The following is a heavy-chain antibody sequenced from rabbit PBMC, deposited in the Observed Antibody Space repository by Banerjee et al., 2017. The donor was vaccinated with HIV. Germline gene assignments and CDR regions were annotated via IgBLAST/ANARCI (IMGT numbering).Heavy chain of an antibody. CDR3: ARNAGYANGGDGYFKL. CDR1: GFSFSSSYY. J-gene: IGHJ4*01. V-gene: IGHV1S40*01. CDR2: IYAGSSGST. D-gene: IGHD6-1*01. Sequence: QSLEESGGDLVKPGASLTLTCTASGFSFSSSYYMCWVRQAPGKGLEWIACIYAGSSGSTYYANWAKGRFTISKTSSTTVTLQMTSLTAADTATYFCARNAGYANGGDGYFKLWGPGTLVTVS.